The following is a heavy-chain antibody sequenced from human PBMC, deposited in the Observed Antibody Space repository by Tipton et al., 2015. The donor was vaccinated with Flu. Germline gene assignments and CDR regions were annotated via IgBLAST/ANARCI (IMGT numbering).Heavy chain of an antibody. CDR2: ISSRGDTI. CDR1: GVSFSSYE. D-gene: IGHD7-27*01. J-gene: IGHJ4*02. CDR3: ATLTGDDY. Sequence: SLRLSCAASGVSFSSYEMNWVRQAPGKGLEWLSYISSRGDTISYADSVRGRFAISRDNAKNSLYLQLNSLRAEDTALYYCATLTGDDYWGQGNLVTVSS. V-gene: IGHV3-48*03.